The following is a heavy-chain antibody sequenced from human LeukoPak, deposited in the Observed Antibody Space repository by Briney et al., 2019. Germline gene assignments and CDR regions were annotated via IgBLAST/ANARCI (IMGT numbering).Heavy chain of an antibody. Sequence: PSETLSLTCTVSGGSVSSGSYYWSWIRQPPGKGLEWIGYIYYSGSTNYNPSLKSRVTISVDTSKNQFSLKLSSVTAADTAVYYCARGEVYCSSTSCLSNWFDPWGQGTLVTVSS. J-gene: IGHJ5*02. CDR1: GGSVSSGSYY. V-gene: IGHV4-61*01. CDR3: ARGEVYCSSTSCLSNWFDP. D-gene: IGHD2-2*01. CDR2: IYYSGST.